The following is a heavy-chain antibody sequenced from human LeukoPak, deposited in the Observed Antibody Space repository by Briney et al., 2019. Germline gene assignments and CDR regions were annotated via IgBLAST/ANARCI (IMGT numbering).Heavy chain of an antibody. CDR3: ARDGKAVAGTYYYYGMDV. CDR1: GFIFSNYA. CDR2: ISYDARVT. V-gene: IGHV3-30*14. D-gene: IGHD6-19*01. J-gene: IGHJ6*02. Sequence: PGRSLRLSCAASGFIFSNYAMHWVRQAPGKGLEWVAVISYDARVTYNADSVKGRFTISRDNSKNTLYLQMNSLRAEDTAVYYCARDGKAVAGTYYYYGMDVWGQGTTVTVSS.